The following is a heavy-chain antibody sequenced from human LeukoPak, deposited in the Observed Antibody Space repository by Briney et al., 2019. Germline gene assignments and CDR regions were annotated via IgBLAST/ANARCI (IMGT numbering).Heavy chain of an antibody. Sequence: SETLSLTCTVSGGSISSYYWSWIRQPAGKGLEWIGRIYTSGSTNYNPSPKSRVTMSVDTSKNQFSLKLSSVTAADTAVYYCARDLGYCSSTSCYLDAFDIWGQGTMVTVSS. J-gene: IGHJ3*02. CDR3: ARDLGYCSSTSCYLDAFDI. V-gene: IGHV4-4*07. CDR2: IYTSGST. D-gene: IGHD2-2*01. CDR1: GGSISSYY.